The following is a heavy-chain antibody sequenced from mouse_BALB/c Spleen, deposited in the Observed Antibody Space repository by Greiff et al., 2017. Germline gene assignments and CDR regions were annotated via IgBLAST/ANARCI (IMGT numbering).Heavy chain of an antibody. CDR3: AIYGYDVWFAY. J-gene: IGHJ3*01. CDR1: GFTFSSYA. Sequence: EVKVVESGGGLVKPGGSLKLSCAASGFTFSSYAMSWVRQTPEKRLEWVASISSGGSTYYPDSVKGRFTISRDNARNILYLQMSSLRSEDTAMYYCAIYGYDVWFAYWGQGTLVTVSA. CDR2: ISSGGST. D-gene: IGHD2-2*01. V-gene: IGHV5-6-5*01.